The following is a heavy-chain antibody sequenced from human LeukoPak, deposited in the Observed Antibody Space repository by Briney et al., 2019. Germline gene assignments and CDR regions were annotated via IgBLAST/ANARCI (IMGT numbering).Heavy chain of an antibody. CDR3: ASRLYYYDSSGYYYVHYFDY. CDR2: ISGSGGST. V-gene: IGHV3-23*01. CDR1: GFTFSSYA. J-gene: IGHJ4*02. Sequence: GGSLRLSCAASGFTFSSYAMSWVRQAPGKGLEWVSAISGSGGSTYYADSVKGRFTISRDNSKNTVYLQMNSLRAEDTAVYYCASRLYYYDSSGYYYVHYFDYWGQGTLVTVSS. D-gene: IGHD3-22*01.